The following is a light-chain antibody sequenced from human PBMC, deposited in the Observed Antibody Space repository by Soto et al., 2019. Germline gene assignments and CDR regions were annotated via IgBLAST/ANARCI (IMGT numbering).Light chain of an antibody. CDR2: DIS. V-gene: IGKV3-11*01. CDR3: MQRRNWPPIFT. CDR1: QSVGKF. Sequence: EAVLTQSPATLSLSPGERATLSCRASQSVGKFLAWYQQKSGQAPRLLIYDISNRATGIPARFSASGSGTDFTLYISSLEPEDVAVYYCMQRRNWPPIFTFGPGNTVDIK. J-gene: IGKJ3*01.